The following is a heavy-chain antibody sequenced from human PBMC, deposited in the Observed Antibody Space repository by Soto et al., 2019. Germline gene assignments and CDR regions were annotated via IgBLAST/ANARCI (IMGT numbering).Heavy chain of an antibody. CDR2: TYYNGNA. CDR3: ARHFVAVVIKGWGY. V-gene: IGHV4-39*01. J-gene: IGHJ4*02. CDR1: IASSDRRNYY. Sequence: SETLSLTGDVSIASSDRRNYYWVLLRMPPGRGLEWIGTTYYNGNAYYNPSLRSRVSMSVDTSKNQFSLKLISVTAADTAVYYCARHFVAVVIKGWGYWGQGKLVTVS. D-gene: IGHD3-10*01.